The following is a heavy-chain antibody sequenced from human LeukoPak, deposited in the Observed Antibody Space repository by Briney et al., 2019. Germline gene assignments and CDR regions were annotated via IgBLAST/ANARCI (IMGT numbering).Heavy chain of an antibody. J-gene: IGHJ4*02. Sequence: GGSLRLSCAASEFTFSSYTMNWVRQAPGKGLEWVSSISSNNNYIYYADSVMGRSTISRDNAKNSLYLQINSLRAEDTAIYYCARRGYSDSSGYDYWGQGTLVTVSS. D-gene: IGHD3-22*01. CDR2: ISSNNNYI. CDR1: EFTFSSYT. CDR3: ARRGYSDSSGYDY. V-gene: IGHV3-21*01.